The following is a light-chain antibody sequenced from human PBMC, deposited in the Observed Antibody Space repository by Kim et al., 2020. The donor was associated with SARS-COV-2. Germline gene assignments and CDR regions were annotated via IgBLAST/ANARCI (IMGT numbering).Light chain of an antibody. Sequence: ELTQPPSASASLGASVTLTCTLSSGYSNYKVDWYQQRPGKGSRFVMRVGTGGIEGSKGDGIPDRFSVFGSGLNRYLTIKNIQEEDESDYHCGADHGSGSNFVGYWVFGGGTQLTVL. V-gene: IGLV9-49*01. CDR1: SGYSNYK. J-gene: IGLJ3*02. CDR2: VGTGGIEG. CDR3: GADHGSGSNFVGYWV.